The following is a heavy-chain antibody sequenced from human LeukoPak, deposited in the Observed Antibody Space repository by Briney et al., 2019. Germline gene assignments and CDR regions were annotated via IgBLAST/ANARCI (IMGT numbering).Heavy chain of an antibody. J-gene: IGHJ4*02. V-gene: IGHV4-59*08. CDR1: GGSISSYY. D-gene: IGHD5-18*01. CDR2: IYYSGST. CDR3: ARAYTAMADDGLDY. Sequence: SETLSLTCTVSGGSISSYYWSWIRQPPGKGLEWVGYIYYSGSTNYNSSLKSRVTISVDTSKNQFSLKLSSVTAADTAVYYCARAYTAMADDGLDYWGQGTLVTVSS.